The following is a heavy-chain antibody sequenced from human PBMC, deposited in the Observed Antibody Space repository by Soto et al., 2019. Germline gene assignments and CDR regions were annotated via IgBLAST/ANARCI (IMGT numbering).Heavy chain of an antibody. V-gene: IGHV3-48*01. D-gene: IGHD6-13*01. CDR3: ASDIAAAGFDAFDI. CDR1: GFTFSSYS. CDR2: ISSSSSTI. J-gene: IGHJ3*02. Sequence: GGSLRLSCAASGFTFSSYSMNWVRQAPGKGLEWVSYISSSSSTIYYADSVKGRFTISRDNAKNSLYLQMNSLRAEDMAVYYCASDIAAAGFDAFDIWGQGTMVTVSS.